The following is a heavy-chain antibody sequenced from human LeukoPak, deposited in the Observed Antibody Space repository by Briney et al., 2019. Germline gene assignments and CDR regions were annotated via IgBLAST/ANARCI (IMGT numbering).Heavy chain of an antibody. CDR3: VYCSSTTCSKGRLWY. CDR1: GGSFSGYY. V-gene: IGHV4-34*01. J-gene: IGHJ4*02. Sequence: SETLSLTCAVYGGSFSGYYWSWIRQPPGKGLEGIGEIKHSGSTNYNSSLKSRVTISVDTSKNQFSLKLSSVTAADTAVYYCVYCSSTTCSKGRLWYWGQGALVTVSP. D-gene: IGHD2-2*01. CDR2: IKHSGST.